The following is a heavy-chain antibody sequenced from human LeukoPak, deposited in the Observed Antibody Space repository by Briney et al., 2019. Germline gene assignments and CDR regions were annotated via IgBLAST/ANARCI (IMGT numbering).Heavy chain of an antibody. V-gene: IGHV3-33*01. D-gene: IGHD3-10*01. CDR1: GFTFSSYG. CDR2: IWYDGSNK. J-gene: IGHJ6*04. CDR3: ARDYRGSGSYYLDYYYYYGMDV. Sequence: GRSLRLSCAASGFTFSSYGMHWVRRAPGKGLEWVAVIWYDGSNKYYADSVKGRFTISRDNSKNTLYLQMNSLRAEDTAVYYCARDYRGSGSYYLDYYYYYGMDVWGKGTTVTVSS.